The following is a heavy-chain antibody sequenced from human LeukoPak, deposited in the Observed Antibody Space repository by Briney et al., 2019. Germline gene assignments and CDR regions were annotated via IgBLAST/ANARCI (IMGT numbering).Heavy chain of an antibody. CDR1: GFSLSTSGVG. CDR3: AHRDYDSSAYRAFDI. J-gene: IGHJ3*02. CDR2: IYWDDDK. D-gene: IGHD3-22*01. V-gene: IGHV2-5*02. Sequence: SGPTLVKPTQTLTLTCTFSGFSLSTSGVGVGWIRQPPGKALEWLAVIYWDDDKRYSPSLKSRITITKDTSKNQVVLTMTNMDPVDTATYYCAHRDYDSSAYRAFDIWGQGTMVTVSS.